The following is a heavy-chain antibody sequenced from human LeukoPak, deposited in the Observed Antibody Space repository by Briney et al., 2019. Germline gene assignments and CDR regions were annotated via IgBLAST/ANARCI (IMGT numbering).Heavy chain of an antibody. Sequence: GRSLRLSCAASGFTFDDYAMHWVRQAPGKGLEWVSGISRNSGSIGYADSVKGRFTISRDNAKNSLYLQMNSLRAEDTALYYCAKVSGFGELSGAFDIWGQGTMVTVSS. J-gene: IGHJ3*02. D-gene: IGHD3-10*01. CDR2: ISRNSGSI. V-gene: IGHV3-9*01. CDR3: AKVSGFGELSGAFDI. CDR1: GFTFDDYA.